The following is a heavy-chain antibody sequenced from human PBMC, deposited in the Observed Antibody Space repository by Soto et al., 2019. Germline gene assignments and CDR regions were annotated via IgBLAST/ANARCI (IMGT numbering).Heavy chain of an antibody. Sequence: PGESLKIACKGSGYSFTSYWIGWVRQMPGKGLEWMGIIYPGDSDTRYSPSFQGQVTISADKSISTAYLQWSSLKASDTAVYYCARTSTVTTLGTYYYYYYMDVWGKGTTVTVSS. CDR1: GYSFTSYW. CDR2: IYPGDSDT. J-gene: IGHJ6*03. CDR3: ARTSTVTTLGTYYYYYYMDV. V-gene: IGHV5-51*01. D-gene: IGHD4-17*01.